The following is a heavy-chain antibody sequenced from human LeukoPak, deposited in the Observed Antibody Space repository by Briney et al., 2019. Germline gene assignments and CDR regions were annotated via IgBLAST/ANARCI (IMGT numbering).Heavy chain of an antibody. Sequence: SETLSLTCTVSGGSISGYYWSWIRQPPGKGLEWIGEINHSGSTNYNPSLKSRVTISVDTSRNQFSLKLSSVTAADTAVYYCARRVYWYFDLWGRGTLVTISS. CDR2: INHSGST. CDR1: GGSISGYY. CDR3: ARRVYWYFDL. V-gene: IGHV4-34*01. J-gene: IGHJ2*01.